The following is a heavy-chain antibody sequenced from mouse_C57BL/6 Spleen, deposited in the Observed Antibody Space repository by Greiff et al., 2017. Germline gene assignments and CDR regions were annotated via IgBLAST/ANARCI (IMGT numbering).Heavy chain of an antibody. CDR1: GYTFTDYY. Sequence: EVQLQQSGPELVKPGASVKISCKASGYTFTDYYMNWVKQSHGKSLEWIGDINPNNGGTSYNQKFKGKATLTVDKSSSTAYMELRSLTSEDSAVYYCYYDYDGTGAWFAYWGQGTLVTVSA. J-gene: IGHJ3*01. V-gene: IGHV1-26*01. CDR3: YYDYDGTGAWFAY. CDR2: INPNNGGT. D-gene: IGHD2-4*01.